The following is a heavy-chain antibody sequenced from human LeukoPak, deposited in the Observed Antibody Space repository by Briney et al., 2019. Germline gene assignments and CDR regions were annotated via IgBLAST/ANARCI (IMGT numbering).Heavy chain of an antibody. D-gene: IGHD2-21*02. CDR3: ARTYMTSARFDP. CDR2: IYYSGST. V-gene: IGHV4-31*03. CDR1: GGSISSGGYY. Sequence: SQTLSLTCTVSGGSISSGGYYWSWIRQHPGQGLEWIGYIYYSGSTYYNPSLKSRLTISVDTSNNQFSLKLSSVTAADTAVYYCARTYMTSARFDPWGQGTLVTVSS. J-gene: IGHJ5*02.